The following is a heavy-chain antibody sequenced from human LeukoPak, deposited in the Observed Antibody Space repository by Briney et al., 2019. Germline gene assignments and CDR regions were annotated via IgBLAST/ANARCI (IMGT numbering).Heavy chain of an antibody. CDR2: ISAYNGNT. D-gene: IGHD3-22*01. CDR1: GYTFTSYG. CDR3: ARVGYDSTVYYFDY. J-gene: IGHJ4*02. V-gene: IGHV1-18*01. Sequence: ASVKVSCKASGYTFTSYGISWVRQAPGQGLEWMGWISAYNGNTNYAQELQGRVTMTTDTSTSTAYMELRSLRSDDTAVYYCARVGYDSTVYYFDYWGQGTLVTVSS.